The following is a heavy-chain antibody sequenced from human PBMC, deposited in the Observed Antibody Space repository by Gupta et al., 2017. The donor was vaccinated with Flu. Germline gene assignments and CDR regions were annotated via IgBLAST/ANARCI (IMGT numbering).Heavy chain of an antibody. V-gene: IGHV4-34*01. CDR1: GGSFSGYY. CDR3: ARGLRKRWIVLMVYANFDY. J-gene: IGHJ4*02. CDR2: INHSGST. Sequence: QVQLQQWGAGLLKPSETLSLTCAVYGGSFSGYYWSWIRQPPGKGLEWIGEINHSGSTNYNPSLKSRVTISVDTSKNQFSLKLSSVTAADTAVYYCARGLRKRWIVLMVYANFDYWGQGTLVTVSS. D-gene: IGHD2-8*01.